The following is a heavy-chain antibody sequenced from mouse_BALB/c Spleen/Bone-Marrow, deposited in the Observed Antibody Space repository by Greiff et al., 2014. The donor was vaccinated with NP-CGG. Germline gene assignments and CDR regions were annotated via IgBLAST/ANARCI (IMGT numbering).Heavy chain of an antibody. CDR2: INPGSGGA. Sequence: VQLQQSGAELVRPGTAVNVSCKASGYAFTNYLIEWAKQRPGQGLEWIGVINPGSGGANYNEKFKGKATLTADKSSSTAYMQLSSLTSDDSAVYFCARFGRYYFDYWGQGTTLTVSS. CDR1: GYAFTNYL. CDR3: ARFGRYYFDY. J-gene: IGHJ2*01. V-gene: IGHV1-54*01.